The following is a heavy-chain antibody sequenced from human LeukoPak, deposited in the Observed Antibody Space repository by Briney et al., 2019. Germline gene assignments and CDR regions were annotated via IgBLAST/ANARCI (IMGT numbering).Heavy chain of an antibody. V-gene: IGHV3-23*05. J-gene: IGHJ5*02. D-gene: IGHD1-26*01. CDR2: ISWSSTTI. CDR1: GFTFENHA. Sequence: GGSLRLSCVASGFTFENHAMHWVRLSPGKGLEWVSGISWSSTTITYVDSVKGRFTISRDNSKNTLYLQMNSLRAEDTAVYYCAKAQYGDNIWGSGSYLSSWGQGTLVTVSS. CDR3: AKAQYGDNIWGSGSYLSS.